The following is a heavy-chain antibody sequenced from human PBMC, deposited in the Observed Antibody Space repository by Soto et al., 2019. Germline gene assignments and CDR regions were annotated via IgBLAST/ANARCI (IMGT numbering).Heavy chain of an antibody. J-gene: IGHJ6*02. Sequence: SETLSLTCTVSGGSISSGDYYWSWLRPRPGMGLVWIGYICYNRISYFNPSLGRQVTIALDTSNIQVLQKPSSGTDGATSVYYCVRVAGEEIFGGESYGMDVWGQGTTVTVSS. CDR1: GGSISSGDYY. V-gene: IGHV4-30-4*01. D-gene: IGHD3-3*01. CDR3: VRVAGEEIFGGESYGMDV. CDR2: ICYNRIS.